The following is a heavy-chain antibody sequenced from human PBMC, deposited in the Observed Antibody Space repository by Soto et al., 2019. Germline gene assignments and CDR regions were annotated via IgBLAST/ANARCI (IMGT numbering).Heavy chain of an antibody. D-gene: IGHD3-9*01. V-gene: IGHV1-8*01. CDR3: ARGGPPYDILTGYYMPRAFDI. Sequence: GASVKVSCKASGYTFTSYDINWVRQATGQGLEWMGWMNPNSGNTGYAQKFQGRVTMTRNTSISTAYTELSSLRSEDTAVYYCARGGPPYDILTGYYMPRAFDIWGQGTMVTVSS. J-gene: IGHJ3*02. CDR2: MNPNSGNT. CDR1: GYTFTSYD.